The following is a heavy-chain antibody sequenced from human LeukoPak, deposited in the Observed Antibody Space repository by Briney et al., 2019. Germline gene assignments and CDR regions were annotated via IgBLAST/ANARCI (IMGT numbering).Heavy chain of an antibody. V-gene: IGHV3-23*01. CDR2: ISISGGVT. CDR1: VFTFSAYW. Sequence: GGSLRHSCAPPVFTFSAYWMSWVRQAPGGGVEWVSGISISGGVTYSADSGKGRFTISRDISKNTLYLQMSSLRAEDTAVYYCAKDRSQRLYDSSGYFYDYWGQGTLVTVSS. J-gene: IGHJ4*02. CDR3: AKDRSQRLYDSSGYFYDY. D-gene: IGHD3-22*01.